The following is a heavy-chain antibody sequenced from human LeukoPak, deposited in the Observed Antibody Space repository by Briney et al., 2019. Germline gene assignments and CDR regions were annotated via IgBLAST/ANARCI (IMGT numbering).Heavy chain of an antibody. Sequence: PSETLSLTCTVSGGSISSYFWSWIRQPPGKGLEWIGYISYSGSTNYNPSLKSRVTISVDTSKSQFSLELSSVTAADTAVYYCARFIDEIDNWFDPWGQGTLVTVSS. CDR1: GGSISSYF. D-gene: IGHD3-16*02. V-gene: IGHV4-59*01. J-gene: IGHJ5*02. CDR2: ISYSGST. CDR3: ARFIDEIDNWFDP.